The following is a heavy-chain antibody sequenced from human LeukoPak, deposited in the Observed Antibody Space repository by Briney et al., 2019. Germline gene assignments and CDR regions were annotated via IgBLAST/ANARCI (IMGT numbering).Heavy chain of an antibody. CDR2: INHSGST. D-gene: IGHD1-26*01. V-gene: IGHV4-34*01. Sequence: SETLSLTCAVYGGSFSGYYWSWIRQPPGQGLEWIGEINHSGSTNYNPSLKSRVTISVDTSKNQFSLKLSSVTAADTAVYYCARGSGHKIYWGQGTLVTVSS. CDR1: GGSFSGYY. J-gene: IGHJ4*02. CDR3: ARGSGHKIY.